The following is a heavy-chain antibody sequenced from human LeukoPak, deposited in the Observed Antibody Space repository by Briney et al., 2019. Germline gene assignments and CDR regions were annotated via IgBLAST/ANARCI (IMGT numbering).Heavy chain of an antibody. CDR2: ISWNSGSI. D-gene: IGHD6-19*01. CDR1: GFTFDDYA. CDR3: AKGIYSSGWYSVDY. Sequence: GGSLRLSCAASGFTFDDYAMHWVRQAPGKGLEWVSGISWNSGSIGYADSVKGRFTISRDNAKNSLYLQMNSLRAEDTALYYCAKGIYSSGWYSVDYWGQGSLVTVSS. J-gene: IGHJ4*02. V-gene: IGHV3-9*01.